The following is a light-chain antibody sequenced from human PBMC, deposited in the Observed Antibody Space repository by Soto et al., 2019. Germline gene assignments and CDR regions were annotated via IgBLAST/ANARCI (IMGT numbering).Light chain of an antibody. CDR2: GAS. CDR3: QQYNNWPPIT. V-gene: IGKV3D-15*01. Sequence: EIVLTQSPGTLSVSTGEGATLSCRASQTVSSVHLAWYQQKPGQAPRLLIYGASRRATGIPDRFSGSGSGTDFTLTISSLQSEDFAVYYCQQYNNWPPITFGQGTRLEIK. CDR1: QTVSSVH. J-gene: IGKJ5*01.